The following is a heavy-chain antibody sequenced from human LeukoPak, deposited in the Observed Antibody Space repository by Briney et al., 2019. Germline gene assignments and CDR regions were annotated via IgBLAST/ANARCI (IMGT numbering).Heavy chain of an antibody. Sequence: SETLSLTCTVSGGSISSSSYYWSWIRQPAGKGLEWIGRIYTSGSTNYNPSLKSRVTMSVDTSKNQFSLKLSSVTAADTAVYYCVRASYWGILANAFDIWGQGTMVTVSS. CDR3: VRASYWGILANAFDI. V-gene: IGHV4-61*02. D-gene: IGHD7-27*01. CDR1: GGSISSSSYY. CDR2: IYTSGST. J-gene: IGHJ3*02.